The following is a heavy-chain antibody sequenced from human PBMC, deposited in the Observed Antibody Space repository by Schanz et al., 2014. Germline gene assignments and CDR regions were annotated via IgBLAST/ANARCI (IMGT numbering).Heavy chain of an antibody. CDR2: ISYDGNNE. D-gene: IGHD6-13*01. CDR3: ARLDSSSWYPRY. Sequence: QVQLVESGGGVVQPGRSLRLSCVASGFTFSNYSMHWVRQAPGKGLEWVAVISYDGNNEDYADSVKGRFTTSRDNGKKSMYLQMNSLRAEDTAVYYCARLDSSSWYPRYWGQGTLVTVSS. V-gene: IGHV3-33*05. CDR1: GFTFSNYS. J-gene: IGHJ4*02.